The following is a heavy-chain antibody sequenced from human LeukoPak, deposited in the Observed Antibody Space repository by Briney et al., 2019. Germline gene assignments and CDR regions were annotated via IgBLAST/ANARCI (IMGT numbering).Heavy chain of an antibody. V-gene: IGHV1-69*04. D-gene: IGHD2-2*01. Sequence: ASVKVSCKASGGTFSSYAISWVRQAPGQGLEWMGRIIPILGIANYAQKFQGRVTITADKSTSTAYMELSSLRSEDTAVYYCATDTFIVPAAIGYWGQGTLVTVSS. CDR3: ATDTFIVPAAIGY. CDR2: IIPILGIA. CDR1: GGTFSSYA. J-gene: IGHJ4*02.